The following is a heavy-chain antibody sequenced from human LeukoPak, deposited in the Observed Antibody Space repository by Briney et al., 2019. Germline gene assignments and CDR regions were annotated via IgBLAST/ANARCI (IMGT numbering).Heavy chain of an antibody. CDR2: INHSGST. D-gene: IGHD1-26*01. CDR3: ARDGGSDDY. V-gene: IGHV4-34*01. Sequence: SETLSLTCAVYGGSFSGYYWSWIRQPPGKGLEWIGEINHSGSTNYNPSLKSRVTISVDTSKNQFSLKLSSVTAADTAVYYCARDGGSDDYWGQGTLVTVSS. CDR1: GGSFSGYY. J-gene: IGHJ4*02.